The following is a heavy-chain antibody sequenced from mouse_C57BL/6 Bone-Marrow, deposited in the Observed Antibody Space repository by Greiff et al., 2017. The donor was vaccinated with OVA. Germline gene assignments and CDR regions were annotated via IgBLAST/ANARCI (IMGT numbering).Heavy chain of an antibody. CDR2: INPNYGTT. CDR3: ARSANWDSDFDV. D-gene: IGHD4-1*01. J-gene: IGHJ1*03. V-gene: IGHV1-39*01. CDR1: GYSFTDYN. Sequence: VVEPGASVKISCKASGYSFTDYNMNWVKQSNGKSLEWIGVINPNYGTTSYNQKFKGKATLTVDQSSSTAYMQLNSLTSEDSAVYYCARSANWDSDFDVWGTGTTVTVSS.